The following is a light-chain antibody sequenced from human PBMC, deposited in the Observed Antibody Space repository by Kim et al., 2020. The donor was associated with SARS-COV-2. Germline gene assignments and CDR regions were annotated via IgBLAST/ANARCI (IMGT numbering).Light chain of an antibody. CDR1: QDIFDC. V-gene: IGKV1-12*01. J-gene: IGKJ4*01. CDR3: LQTCVFPTH. CDR2: EAS. Sequence: SSVGDRVTITCRASQDIFDCVAWYQQEPGKAPKLLISEASTLQSGVPSRFSGSGSGTDFTLTISSLQPEDFATYFCLQTCVFPTHFGGGTKVDIK.